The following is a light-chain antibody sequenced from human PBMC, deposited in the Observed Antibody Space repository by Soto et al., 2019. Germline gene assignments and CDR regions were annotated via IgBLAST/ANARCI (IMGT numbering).Light chain of an antibody. CDR1: QSVSSY. CDR3: PQRSNWPSMT. V-gene: IGKV3-11*01. J-gene: IGKJ5*01. Sequence: EIVLTQPPATLSLSPGERATLSCRASQSVSSYLAWYQQQPGQAPRLLIYDASNRPTGIPARFSGSWSGTDLTLTISSLEPEDFADYYCPQRSNWPSMTFGQGTRLEIK. CDR2: DAS.